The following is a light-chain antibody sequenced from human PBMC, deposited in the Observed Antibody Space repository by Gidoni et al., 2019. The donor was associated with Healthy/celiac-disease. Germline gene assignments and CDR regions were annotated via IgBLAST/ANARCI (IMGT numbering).Light chain of an antibody. CDR2: KAS. CDR1: ALPKQY. V-gene: IGLV3-25*03. Sequence: SYELTQPPSVSVSPGQTDRNTCSGDALPKQYAYWYQQKPGQAPVLVIYKASERPSGLPDRFSGSSSGTTVTLTISGVQAEDEADYYCQSADSSGTYPVFCGGTKLTVL. CDR3: QSADSSGTYPV. J-gene: IGLJ2*01.